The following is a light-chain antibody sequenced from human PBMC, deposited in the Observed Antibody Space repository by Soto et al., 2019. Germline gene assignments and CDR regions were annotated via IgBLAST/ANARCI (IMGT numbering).Light chain of an antibody. CDR1: QSVRGNY. J-gene: IGKJ1*01. CDR3: QQYGSSPRT. Sequence: EIVLTQSPGTLSLSPGERATLSCKASQSVRGNYLAWYQQKPGQAPSLLIYGPSSRATGLPDRFRDSGSGTDFTLTISSLEPEDFAMYYCQQYGSSPRTFGQGTKVDIK. V-gene: IGKV3-20*01. CDR2: GPS.